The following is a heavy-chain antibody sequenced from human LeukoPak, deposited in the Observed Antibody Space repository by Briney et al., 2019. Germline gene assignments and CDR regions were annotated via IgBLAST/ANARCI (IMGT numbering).Heavy chain of an antibody. CDR2: IHYTGST. CDR1: GGSITSSY. Sequence: ETLSLTCTVSGGSITSSYWSWIRQSPGKGLEWIGYIHYTGSTNYNPSLKSRVTMLIDTSKNQFSLKLSSVTAADTAVYYCARGRYSAGDNWFDPWGQGTLVTVSS. CDR3: ARGRYSAGDNWFDP. J-gene: IGHJ5*02. D-gene: IGHD3-9*01. V-gene: IGHV4-59*01.